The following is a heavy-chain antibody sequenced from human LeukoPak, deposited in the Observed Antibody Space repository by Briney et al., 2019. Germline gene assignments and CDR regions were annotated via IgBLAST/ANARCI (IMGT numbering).Heavy chain of an antibody. V-gene: IGHV3-48*04. D-gene: IGHD3-10*02. CDR3: AELGITMIGGV. CDR1: EFTFSNYS. Sequence: GGTLRLSCAASEFTFSNYSMNWVRQAPGKGLEWVSYISSSGSTIYYADSVKGRFTISRDNAKNSLYLQMNSLRAEDTAVYYCAELGITMIGGVWGKGTTVTISS. J-gene: IGHJ6*04. CDR2: ISSSGSTI.